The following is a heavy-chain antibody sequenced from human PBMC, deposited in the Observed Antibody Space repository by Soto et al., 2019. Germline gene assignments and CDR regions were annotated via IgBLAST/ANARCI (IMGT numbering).Heavy chain of an antibody. J-gene: IGHJ3*02. Sequence: EVQLVESGGGLVEPGGSLRLSCAASGITFSNAWMNWVRKAPGKGLDYIGRIRSKTDGGTTEYAAPVEGRFTVSRDDSKNTLYLQMSGLKTEDTAVYYCTTTRPGTNVFDNWGQGTLVTVSS. CDR2: IRSKTDGGTT. CDR1: GITFSNAW. D-gene: IGHD6-13*01. V-gene: IGHV3-15*01. CDR3: TTTRPGTNVFDN.